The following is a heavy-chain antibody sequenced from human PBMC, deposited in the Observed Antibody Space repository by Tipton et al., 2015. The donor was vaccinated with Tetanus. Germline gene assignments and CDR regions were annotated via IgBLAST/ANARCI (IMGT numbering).Heavy chain of an antibody. CDR2: LDYSGNT. Sequence: TLSLTCTVSGGSINSGGYYWGWIRQPPGKGLEWIGSLDYSGNTYYNSSLMSRVTISVDTSKNQFSLRLNSVTAVDTAVYYCAKSDRVTRTSWYFHDWGQGTLVTVSS. CDR1: GGSINSGGYY. CDR3: AKSDRVTRTSWYFHD. V-gene: IGHV4-39*01. J-gene: IGHJ4*02. D-gene: IGHD2-2*01.